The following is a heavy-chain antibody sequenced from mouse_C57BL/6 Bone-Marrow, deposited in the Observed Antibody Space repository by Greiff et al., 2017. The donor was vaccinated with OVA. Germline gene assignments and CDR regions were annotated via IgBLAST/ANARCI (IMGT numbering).Heavy chain of an antibody. CDR2: IDPSDSYT. CDR1: GYTFTSYW. V-gene: IGHV1-50*01. CDR3: AITGTFAY. D-gene: IGHD4-1*01. J-gene: IGHJ3*01. Sequence: QVQLKQPGAELVKPGASVKLSCKASGYTFTSYWMQWVKQRPGQGLEWIGEIDPSDSYTNYNQKFKGKATLTVDTSSSTAYMQLSSLTSEDSAVYYCAITGTFAYWGQGTLVTVSA.